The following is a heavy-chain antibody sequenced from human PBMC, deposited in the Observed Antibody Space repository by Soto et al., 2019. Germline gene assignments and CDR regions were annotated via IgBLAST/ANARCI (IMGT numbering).Heavy chain of an antibody. V-gene: IGHV1-69*13. CDR1: GGTFSSYA. CDR2: IIPIFGTA. J-gene: IGHJ6*02. D-gene: IGHD3-10*01. CDR3: ASGDSSGNDYYYGMDV. Sequence: GASVKVCCKASGGTFSSYAISWVRQAPGQGLEWMGGIIPIFGTANYAQKFQGRVTITADESTSTAYMELSSLRSEDTAVYYCASGDSSGNDYYYGMDVWGQGTTVTVSS.